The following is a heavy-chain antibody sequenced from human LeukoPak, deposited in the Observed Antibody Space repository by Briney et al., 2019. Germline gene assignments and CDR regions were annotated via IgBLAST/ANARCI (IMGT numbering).Heavy chain of an antibody. Sequence: GSLRLSCAASGFTFSSYGMHWVRQAPGKGLEWVAVIWYDGSNKYYADSVKGRFTISRDNSKNTLYLQMNSLRAEDTAVYYCARESRDNWNYAPLDYWGQGTLVTVSS. CDR2: IWYDGSNK. D-gene: IGHD1-7*01. CDR3: ARESRDNWNYAPLDY. J-gene: IGHJ4*01. V-gene: IGHV3-33*01. CDR1: GFTFSSYG.